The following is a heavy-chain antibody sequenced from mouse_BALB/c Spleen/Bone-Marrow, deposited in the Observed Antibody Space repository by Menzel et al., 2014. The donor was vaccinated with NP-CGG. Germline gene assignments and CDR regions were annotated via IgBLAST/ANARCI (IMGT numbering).Heavy chain of an antibody. D-gene: IGHD2-1*01. V-gene: IGHV5-4*02. J-gene: IGHJ4*01. CDR2: INDGGSYT. CDR3: ARDGNFAMDY. Sequence: EVMLVESGGGLVKPGGSLKLSCAVSGFTFSDYYMYWVRQNPEKRLEWVATINDGGSYTYYPDSVKGRFTISRDNAKNNLYLQMSSLKSEDTAMYYCARDGNFAMDYWVQGTSVTVSS. CDR1: GFTFSDYY.